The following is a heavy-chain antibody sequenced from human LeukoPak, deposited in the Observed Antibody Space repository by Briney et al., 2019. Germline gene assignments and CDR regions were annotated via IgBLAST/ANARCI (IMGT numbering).Heavy chain of an antibody. V-gene: IGHV3-7*01. J-gene: IGHJ4*02. CDR3: ARDRWGYSYGGD. CDR1: GFMFSSYW. CDR2: IKEDGSEK. D-gene: IGHD5-18*01. Sequence: GGSLRLSCAASGFMFSSYWMSWVRQAPGKGLEWVADIKEDGSEKSYVDSVKGRFTISRDNAKNSLYLQMNSLRAEDTAVYYCARDRWGYSYGGDWGQGTLVTVSS.